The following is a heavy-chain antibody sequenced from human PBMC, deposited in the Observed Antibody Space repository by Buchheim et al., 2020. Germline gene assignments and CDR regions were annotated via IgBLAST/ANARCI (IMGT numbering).Heavy chain of an antibody. V-gene: IGHV3-11*01. CDR1: GFTFSDYY. CDR2: ISSSGSTI. J-gene: IGHJ4*02. D-gene: IGHD3-3*01. CDR3: ARDSPPPPNTYYDFWSGYYTSHYFDY. Sequence: QVQLVESGGGLVKPGGSLRLSCAASGFTFSDYYMSWIRQAPGKGLEWVSYISSSGSTIYYADSVKGRFPLSRDNAKNSLYLQMNSLRAEDTAVYYCARDSPPPPNTYYDFWSGYYTSHYFDYWGQGTL.